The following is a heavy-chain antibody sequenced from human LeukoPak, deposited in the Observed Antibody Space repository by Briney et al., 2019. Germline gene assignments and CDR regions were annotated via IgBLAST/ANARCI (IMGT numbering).Heavy chain of an antibody. Sequence: SETLSLTCTVSGGSMSTYYWSWIPQPPGKGLEWIGYIYDSGGTNYNPSLKSRVTISVDTSKNHFSLNLSSVTAADTAVYYCARRGSGGRSFDYWGQGTLVTASS. J-gene: IGHJ4*02. CDR2: IYDSGGT. CDR1: GGSMSTYY. CDR3: ARRGSGGRSFDY. D-gene: IGHD3-10*01. V-gene: IGHV4-59*08.